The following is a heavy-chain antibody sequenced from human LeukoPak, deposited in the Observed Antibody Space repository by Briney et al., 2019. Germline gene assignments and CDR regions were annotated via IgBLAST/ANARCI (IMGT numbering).Heavy chain of an antibody. CDR2: IIPILGIA. CDR3: ARDRGSITMIASPGYYFDY. D-gene: IGHD3-22*01. Sequence: GASVKASCKASGGTFSSYTISWVRQAPGQGLEWMGRIIPILGIANYAQKFQGRVTITADKSTSTAYMELSSLRSEDTAVYYCARDRGSITMIASPGYYFDYWGQGTLVTVSS. J-gene: IGHJ4*02. CDR1: GGTFSSYT. V-gene: IGHV1-69*04.